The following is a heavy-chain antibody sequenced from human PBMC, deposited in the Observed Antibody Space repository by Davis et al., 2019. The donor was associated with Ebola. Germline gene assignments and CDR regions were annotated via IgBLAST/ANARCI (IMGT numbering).Heavy chain of an antibody. CDR2: IIPILGIA. J-gene: IGHJ6*04. CDR3: ARDALVTAIYYYYGMDV. Sequence: SVKVSCKASGGTFSSYTISWVRQAPGQGLEWMGRIIPILGIANYAQKFQGRVTITADKSTSTAYMELSSLRSEDTAVYYCARDALVTAIYYYYGMDVWGKGTTVIVSS. CDR1: GGTFSSYT. D-gene: IGHD2-21*02. V-gene: IGHV1-69*04.